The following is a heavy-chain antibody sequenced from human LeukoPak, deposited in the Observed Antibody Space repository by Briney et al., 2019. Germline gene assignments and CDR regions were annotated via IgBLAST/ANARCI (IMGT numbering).Heavy chain of an antibody. Sequence: GGSLRLSCAASGFTFSSYSMHWVRQAPGKGLEWVAVISYDGSNKYYADSVKGRFTISRDNSKNTLYLQMNSLRAEDTAVYYCAKDHMTTVTTSDFDYWGQGTLVTVSS. CDR3: AKDHMTTVTTSDFDY. D-gene: IGHD4-17*01. V-gene: IGHV3-30*18. CDR2: ISYDGSNK. CDR1: GFTFSSYS. J-gene: IGHJ4*02.